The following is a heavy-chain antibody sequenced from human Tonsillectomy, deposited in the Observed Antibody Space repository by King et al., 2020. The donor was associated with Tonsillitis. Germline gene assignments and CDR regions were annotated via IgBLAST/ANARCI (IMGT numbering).Heavy chain of an antibody. V-gene: IGHV3-30*02. Sequence: QLVQSGGGVVQPGGSLRLSCAASGFTFSSYGMHWVRQAPGKGLEWVAFIRYDGSNKYYADSVKGRFTISRDNSKNTLYLQMNSLRAEDTAVYYCAKDFETTRTTGWCDPWGQGTLVTVSS. CDR3: AKDFETTRTTGWCDP. J-gene: IGHJ5*02. D-gene: IGHD1-1*01. CDR1: GFTFSSYG. CDR2: IRYDGSNK.